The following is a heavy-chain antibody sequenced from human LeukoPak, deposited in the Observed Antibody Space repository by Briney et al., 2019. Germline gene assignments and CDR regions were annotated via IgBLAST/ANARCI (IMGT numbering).Heavy chain of an antibody. Sequence: PGGSLRLSCEASGFTFSNYAMHWVRRAPGKGLEWVALISYDGSTKHYADSVKGRFTISRDNSKNTLSLQINSLISEDTAVYYCAKDLHYYGPGSSPQYWGQGTLVTVSS. D-gene: IGHD3-10*01. J-gene: IGHJ4*02. V-gene: IGHV3-30*18. CDR3: AKDLHYYGPGSSPQY. CDR1: GFTFSNYA. CDR2: ISYDGSTK.